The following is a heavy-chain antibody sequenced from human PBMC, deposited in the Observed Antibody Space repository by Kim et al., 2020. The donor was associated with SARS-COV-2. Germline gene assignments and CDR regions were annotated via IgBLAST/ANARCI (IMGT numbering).Heavy chain of an antibody. CDR2: IVAVCGKA. V-gene: IGHV1-69*13. CDR3: AGDAVRRTSWGYFDC. CDR1: GCTFISYA. D-gene: IGHD2-2*01. J-gene: IGHJ4*03. Sequence: SVKVSCKASGCTFISYAVRWVRQARGQGLEWMGWIVAVCGKADYAQKFQGRVTITADESTSTAYMELSSLRSEDTAVYFCAGDAVRRTSWGYFDCWGHG.